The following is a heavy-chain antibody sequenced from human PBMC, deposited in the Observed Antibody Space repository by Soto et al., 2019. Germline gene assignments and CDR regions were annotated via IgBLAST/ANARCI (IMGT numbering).Heavy chain of an antibody. CDR2: IYWDDDK. CDR1: GFSLSTSGVG. D-gene: IGHD2-2*01. Sequence: GSGPTLVNPTQTLTLTCTFSGFSLSTSGVGVGWIRQPPGKALEWLALIYWDDDKRYSPSLKSRLTITKDTSKNQVVLTMTNMDPVDTATYYCAHSYCSSTSLVLCGMDVWGQGTTVTVSS. V-gene: IGHV2-5*02. J-gene: IGHJ6*02. CDR3: AHSYCSSTSLVLCGMDV.